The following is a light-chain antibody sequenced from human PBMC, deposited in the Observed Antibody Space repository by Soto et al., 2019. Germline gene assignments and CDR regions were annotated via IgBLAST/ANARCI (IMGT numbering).Light chain of an antibody. CDR1: QSISSY. V-gene: IGKV1-5*03. CDR2: KAS. J-gene: IGKJ1*01. Sequence: DIQLTQSPSSLSASVGYRVTLTCRASQSISSYLNWYQQKLGKAPKLLIYKASSLESGVPSRFSGSGSGTEFTLTISSLEPDDFATYYCQQYNSYPWTFGQGTKV. CDR3: QQYNSYPWT.